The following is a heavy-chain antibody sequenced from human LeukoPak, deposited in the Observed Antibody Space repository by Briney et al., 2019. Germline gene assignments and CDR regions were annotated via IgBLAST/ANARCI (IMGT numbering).Heavy chain of an antibody. CDR3: AKDLYDILTGYSYKAYCFDY. CDR1: GFTFDDYA. V-gene: IGHV3-43D*03. CDR2: ISWGGGSM. Sequence: GSLRLSFAGFGFTFDDYAMHWVRQAPGKGLEWVSLISWGGGSMYYADSVKGRFTSSRDNSKNTLYLQLNSLRAAYTALYYCAKDLYDILTGYSYKAYCFDYWGQGTLVTVSS. D-gene: IGHD3-9*01. J-gene: IGHJ4*02.